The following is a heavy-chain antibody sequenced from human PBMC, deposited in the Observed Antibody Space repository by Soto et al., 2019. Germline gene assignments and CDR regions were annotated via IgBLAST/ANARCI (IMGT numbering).Heavy chain of an antibody. CDR1: GSSFTSYW. V-gene: IGHV5-10-1*01. CDR3: ARGGYSGYAFDY. Sequence: PGESLKISCKGSGSSFTSYWISWVRQMPGKGLEWMGRIDPSDSYTNYSPSFQGHVTISADKSISTAYLQWSSLKASDTAMYYCARGGYSGYAFDYWGQGTLVTVSS. J-gene: IGHJ4*02. CDR2: IDPSDSYT. D-gene: IGHD5-12*01.